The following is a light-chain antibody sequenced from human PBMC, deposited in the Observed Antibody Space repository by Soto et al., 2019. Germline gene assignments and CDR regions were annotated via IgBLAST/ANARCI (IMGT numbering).Light chain of an antibody. J-gene: IGLJ2*01. V-gene: IGLV2-14*01. Sequence: QSALTQPASVSGSPGQSITISCTGTSSDVGGYNYVSWYQQHPGKAPKLMIYDVSNRPSGVSNRFSGSKSGNTASLTISGLQAEDEADYYCSSYTSSSTPLVVFGGGTK. CDR1: SSDVGGYNY. CDR2: DVS. CDR3: SSYTSSSTPLVV.